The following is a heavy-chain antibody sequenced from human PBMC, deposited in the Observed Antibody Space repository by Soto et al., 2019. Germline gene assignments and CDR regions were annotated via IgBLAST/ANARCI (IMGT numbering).Heavy chain of an antibody. Sequence: GGSLRLSCAVSEFTFRNYWMSWVRQAPGKGLEWVANIKQDGREKNYVDSVRGRFTISRDNARNSLYLEMNSLRAEDTAVYNCVSGGYYFGYWGRGTLVTVS. CDR3: VSGGYYFGY. J-gene: IGHJ4*02. D-gene: IGHD3-16*01. V-gene: IGHV3-7*01. CDR1: EFTFRNYW. CDR2: IKQDGREK.